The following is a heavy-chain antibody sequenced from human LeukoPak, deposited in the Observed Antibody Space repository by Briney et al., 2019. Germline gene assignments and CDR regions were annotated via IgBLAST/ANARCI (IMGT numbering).Heavy chain of an antibody. CDR3: ARVSSTMTVDKDFQH. D-gene: IGHD5-12*01. Sequence: PGGSLRLSCAASGFTFSSYWMHWVRQAPGKGLEWVSAITSSSSEIYYADSVKGRFTISRDNAKNSLYLQMNSLRAEDTAVYYCARVSSTMTVDKDFQHWGQGTLVTVSS. CDR1: GFTFSSYW. V-gene: IGHV3-21*03. J-gene: IGHJ1*01. CDR2: ITSSSSEI.